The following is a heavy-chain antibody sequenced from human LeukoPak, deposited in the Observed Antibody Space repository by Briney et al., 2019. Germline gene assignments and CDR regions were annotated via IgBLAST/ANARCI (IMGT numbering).Heavy chain of an antibody. J-gene: IGHJ6*02. CDR1: GFTFSNYW. CDR3: AKDPAMVRGVIIGYYYGMDV. D-gene: IGHD3-10*01. V-gene: IGHV3-7*03. Sequence: GGSLRLSCEGSGFTFSNYWMGWVRQAPGKGLQWVANIKTDGSEKYYVDSVKGRFTISRDNSKNTLYLQMNSLRAEDTAVYYCAKDPAMVRGVIIGYYYGMDVWGQGTTVTVSS. CDR2: IKTDGSEK.